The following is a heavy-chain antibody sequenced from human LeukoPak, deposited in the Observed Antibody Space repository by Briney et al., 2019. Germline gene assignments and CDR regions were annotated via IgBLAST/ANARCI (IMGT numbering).Heavy chain of an antibody. CDR2: ISGSGGST. V-gene: IGHV3-23*01. CDR3: AKAPHAQDFWAQAFYFDY. J-gene: IGHJ4*02. Sequence: GGSLRLSCAASGFTFSSYAMSWDRQAPGKGLEWVSTISGSGGSTYYADSVKGRFTISRDNSKNTVYLQMNSLRAEDTAIYYCAKAPHAQDFWAQAFYFDYWGQGTLVTVSS. D-gene: IGHD3-3*01. CDR1: GFTFSSYA.